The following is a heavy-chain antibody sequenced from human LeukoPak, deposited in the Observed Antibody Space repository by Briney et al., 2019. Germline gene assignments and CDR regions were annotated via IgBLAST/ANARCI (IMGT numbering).Heavy chain of an antibody. CDR1: GYTFTGYY. D-gene: IGHD1-26*01. J-gene: IGHJ5*02. V-gene: IGHV1-18*04. Sequence: ASVKVSCKASGYTFTGYYMHWVRQAPGQGLEWMGWISAYNANTNFAQNLQGRVTMTTDTSTSTAYMELRSLRSDDTAVYYCARGRYDGSPPWGFDPWGQGTLVTVSS. CDR3: ARGRYDGSPPWGFDP. CDR2: ISAYNANT.